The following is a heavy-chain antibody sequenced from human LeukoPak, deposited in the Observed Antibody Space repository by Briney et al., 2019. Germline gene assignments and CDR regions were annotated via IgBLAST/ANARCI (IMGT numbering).Heavy chain of an antibody. D-gene: IGHD3-9*01. CDR3: AKVGYDILTDYSYYYYYMDV. CDR1: LVTLSGYG. V-gene: IGHV3-23*01. CDR2: IIGSGGSS. J-gene: IGHJ6*03. Sequence: GGSLSLSCAASLVTLSGYGTSWVCQAPGKGLECVSAIIGSGGSSDYADSVKVRSTFSRDNSNNTLYLQMNSLRAEDTAVYYCAKVGYDILTDYSYYYYYMDVWGKGTTVTISS.